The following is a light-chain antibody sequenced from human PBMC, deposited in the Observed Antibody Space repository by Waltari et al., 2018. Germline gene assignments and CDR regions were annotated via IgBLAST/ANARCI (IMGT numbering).Light chain of an antibody. V-gene: IGKV3-20*01. J-gene: IGKJ5*01. Sequence: EIVLTQSPGTLSLSPGERATLSCRASQSVGGSYLAWYQQKPGQAPSLIIYGTFSRTTGIPDRCSGSGSGTDFILTISRLEPEDFAVYYCQQYGSSPGITFGQGTRVEIK. CDR2: GTF. CDR1: QSVGGSY. CDR3: QQYGSSPGIT.